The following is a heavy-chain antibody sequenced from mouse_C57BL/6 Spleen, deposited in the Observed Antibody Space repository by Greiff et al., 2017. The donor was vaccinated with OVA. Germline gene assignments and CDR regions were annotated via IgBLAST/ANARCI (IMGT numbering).Heavy chain of an antibody. CDR3: ARLLLRYAMDY. D-gene: IGHD1-1*01. V-gene: IGHV5-12*01. Sequence: EVMLVESGGGLVQPGGSLKLSCAASGFTFSDYYMYWVRQTPEKRLEWVAYISNGGGSTYYPDTVKGRFTISRDNAKNTLYLQMSRLKSEDTAMYYCARLLLRYAMDYWGQGTSVTVSS. CDR1: GFTFSDYY. CDR2: ISNGGGST. J-gene: IGHJ4*01.